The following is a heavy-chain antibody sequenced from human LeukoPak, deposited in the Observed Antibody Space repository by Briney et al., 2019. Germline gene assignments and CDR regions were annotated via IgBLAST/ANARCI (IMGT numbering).Heavy chain of an antibody. Sequence: PGGSLRLSCAASGFTFSSYWMHWVRQAPGKGLMGVSRIKSDGSETSYADSVKGRFTISRDNARNTLYLQMNSLRPEDTAIYYCASDRVFYGLDVWGQGTTVTVSS. CDR1: GFTFSSYW. V-gene: IGHV3-74*01. CDR3: ASDRVFYGLDV. CDR2: IKSDGSET. J-gene: IGHJ6*02.